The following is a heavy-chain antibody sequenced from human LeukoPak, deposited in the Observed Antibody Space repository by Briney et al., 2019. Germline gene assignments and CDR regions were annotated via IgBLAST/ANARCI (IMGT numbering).Heavy chain of an antibody. Sequence: SETLSLTCAVYGGSFSGYYWSWIRQPPGKGLEWIGEINHSGSTNYNPSLKSRVTISVDTSKNQFSLRLSSVTAADTAVYYCATVTRGSVAGLYFFEYWGQGTLVTVSS. CDR3: ATVTRGSVAGLYFFEY. CDR1: GGSFSGYY. J-gene: IGHJ4*02. D-gene: IGHD6-19*01. V-gene: IGHV4-34*01. CDR2: INHSGST.